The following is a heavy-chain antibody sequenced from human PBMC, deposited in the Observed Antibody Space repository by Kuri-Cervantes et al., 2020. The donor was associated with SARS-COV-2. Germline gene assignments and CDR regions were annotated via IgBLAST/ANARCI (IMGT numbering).Heavy chain of an antibody. CDR1: GYTFTSYA. V-gene: IGHV1-3*01. D-gene: IGHD4/OR15-4a*01. CDR3: AGDLPMTVVATDAFFDY. Sequence: ASVKVSCKASGYTFTSYAMHWVRQAPGQRLEWMGWINAGNGNTKYSQKFQGRVTITRDTSASTAYMELSSLRSEDTAVYYCAGDLPMTVVATDAFFDYWGQGTLVTVSS. J-gene: IGHJ4*02. CDR2: INAGNGNT.